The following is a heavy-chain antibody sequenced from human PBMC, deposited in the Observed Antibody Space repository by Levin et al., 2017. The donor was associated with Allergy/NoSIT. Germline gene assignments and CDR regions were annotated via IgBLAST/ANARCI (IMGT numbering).Heavy chain of an antibody. Sequence: KSSETLSLTCSVSGDSIIGSDDFWGWIRQPPGEGLEWIGSISYSGNTYYNASLQSRVTIAVDTSRNQFFLKLMSLTAADTAVYFCARVRGSRAYGADFDSWGQGTLVTVSS. CDR2: ISYSGNT. V-gene: IGHV4-39*01. CDR3: ARVRGSRAYGADFDS. J-gene: IGHJ4*02. D-gene: IGHD5-12*01. CDR1: GDSIIGSDDF.